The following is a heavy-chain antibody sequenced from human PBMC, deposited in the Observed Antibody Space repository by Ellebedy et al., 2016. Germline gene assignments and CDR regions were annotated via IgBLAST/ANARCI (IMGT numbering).Heavy chain of an antibody. CDR3: ERDQAHSSGWNDY. V-gene: IGHV1-18*01. D-gene: IGHD6-19*01. Sequence: YAQNLQGRVTMTTDTSTSTAYMELRSLRSDDTAVYYCERDQAHSSGWNDYWGQGTLVTVSS. J-gene: IGHJ4*02.